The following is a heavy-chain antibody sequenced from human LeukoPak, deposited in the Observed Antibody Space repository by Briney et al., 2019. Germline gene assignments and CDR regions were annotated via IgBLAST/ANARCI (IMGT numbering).Heavy chain of an antibody. Sequence: SVKVSCKASGGTFSSYAISWVRQAPGQRLEWMGGIIPIFGTANYAQKFQGRVTITADKSTSTAYMELSSLRSEDTAVYYCATGRHGYSYGNDYWGQETLVTVSS. CDR1: GGTFSSYA. V-gene: IGHV1-69*06. CDR2: IIPIFGTA. CDR3: ATGRHGYSYGNDY. D-gene: IGHD5-18*01. J-gene: IGHJ4*02.